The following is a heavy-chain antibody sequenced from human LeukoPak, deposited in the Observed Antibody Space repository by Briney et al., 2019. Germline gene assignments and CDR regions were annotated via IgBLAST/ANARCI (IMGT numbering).Heavy chain of an antibody. CDR1: GFTCGDYA. Sequence: GRSLRLYWAAAGFTCGDYAMHWVRQAPGKGLEWASGISWNSGSIGYADSVKGRFTISRDNSKNTLYLQMNSLRAEDTAVYYCAKDYRPGGYSGPFDYWGQGTLVTVSS. CDR2: ISWNSGSI. CDR3: AKDYRPGGYSGPFDY. D-gene: IGHD3-22*01. J-gene: IGHJ4*02. V-gene: IGHV3-9*01.